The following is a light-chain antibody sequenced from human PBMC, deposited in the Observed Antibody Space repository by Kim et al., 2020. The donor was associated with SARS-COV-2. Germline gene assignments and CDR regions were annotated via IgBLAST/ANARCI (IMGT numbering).Light chain of an antibody. CDR1: QSVTNNY. J-gene: IGKJ4*01. CDR3: QQSSYSPLT. Sequence: PGERATLSCRASQSVTNNYLAWFQQKPGQTPRLLIHDASIRATGIPDRFSGSGSGTDFTLTISRLEPEDFAVYYCQQSSYSPLTFGGGTKVE. V-gene: IGKV3-20*01. CDR2: DAS.